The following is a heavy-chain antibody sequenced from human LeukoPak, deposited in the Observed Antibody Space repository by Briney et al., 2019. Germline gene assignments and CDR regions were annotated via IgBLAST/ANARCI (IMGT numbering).Heavy chain of an antibody. D-gene: IGHD5-24*01. V-gene: IGHV3-30-3*01. CDR2: ISYDGSNK. CDR1: GFTFSSYA. CDR3: ASTRDGLHPEY. Sequence: GGSLRLSCAASGFTFSSYAMHWVRQAPGKGLEWVAVISYDGSNKYYADSVKGRFTISRDNSKNTLYLQMNSLRAEDTAVYYCASTRDGLHPEYWGQGTLVTVSS. J-gene: IGHJ4*02.